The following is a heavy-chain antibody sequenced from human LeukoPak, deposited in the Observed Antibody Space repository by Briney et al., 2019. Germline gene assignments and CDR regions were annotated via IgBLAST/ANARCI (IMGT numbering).Heavy chain of an antibody. D-gene: IGHD4-17*01. CDR3: ARDSGHDYGDPPFDY. CDR2: IKQDGSEK. J-gene: IGHJ4*02. Sequence: PGGSLRLSCAASGFTFSSYWMSWVRQAPGKGLEWVANIKQDGSEKYYVDSVKGRFTISRDNAKNSLYLQMNSLRAEDTAVYYCARDSGHDYGDPPFDYWGQGTLVTVSS. V-gene: IGHV3-7*01. CDR1: GFTFSSYW.